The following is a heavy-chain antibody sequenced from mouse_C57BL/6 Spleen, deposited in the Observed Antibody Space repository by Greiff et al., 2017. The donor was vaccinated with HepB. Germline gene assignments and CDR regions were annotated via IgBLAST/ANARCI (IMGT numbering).Heavy chain of an antibody. Sequence: EVQLQQSGPVLVKPGASVKMSCKASGYTFTDYYMNWVKQSHGKSLEWIGVINPYNGGTSYNQKFKGKATLTVDKSSSTAYMELNSLTSEDSAVYYCARGTTGGSSPWFAYWGQGTLVTVSA. V-gene: IGHV1-19*01. CDR3: ARGTTGGSSPWFAY. J-gene: IGHJ3*01. CDR1: GYTFTDYY. CDR2: INPYNGGT. D-gene: IGHD1-1*01.